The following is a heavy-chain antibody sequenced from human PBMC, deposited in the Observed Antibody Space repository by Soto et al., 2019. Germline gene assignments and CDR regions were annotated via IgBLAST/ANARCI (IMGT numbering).Heavy chain of an antibody. CDR2: MTPNSGNT. D-gene: IGHD6-19*01. V-gene: IGHV1-8*01. Sequence: QVQLVQSGAEVKKPGASVKVSCKASGYNFIDYDINWMRQSTGQGLEWMGWMTPNSGNTGYAQKFQGRGTLTRDTSIGTAYMELSSLKTDDAAVYYCSRNPYGSGLFDPWGQGTLVTVSS. J-gene: IGHJ5*02. CDR3: SRNPYGSGLFDP. CDR1: GYNFIDYD.